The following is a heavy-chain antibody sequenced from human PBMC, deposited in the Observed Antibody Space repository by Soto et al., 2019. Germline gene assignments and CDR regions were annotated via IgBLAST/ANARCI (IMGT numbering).Heavy chain of an antibody. Sequence: GESLKISCKGSGYSFTSYWIGWVRQMPGKGLEWMGIIYPGDSGTRYSPSFQGQVTISADKSISTAYRQWSSLKSSDTAMYYCAILPAYYLDYWGQGTLVTVSS. J-gene: IGHJ4*02. CDR1: GYSFTSYW. V-gene: IGHV5-51*01. CDR3: AILPAYYLDY. CDR2: IYPGDSGT.